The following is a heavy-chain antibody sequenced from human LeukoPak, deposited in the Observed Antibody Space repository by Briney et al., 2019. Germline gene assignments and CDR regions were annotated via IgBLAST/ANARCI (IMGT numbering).Heavy chain of an antibody. D-gene: IGHD3-22*01. Sequence: ASVKVSCKPSGYTFTSYGISWVRQAPGQGLEWMGWISAYNGNTNYAQKLQGRVTITTDTSTSTAYMELRRLRSDDTAVYYCARGVKGYYYDSSGYYLDYFDYWGQGTLVTVSS. CDR3: ARGVKGYYYDSSGYYLDYFDY. J-gene: IGHJ4*02. V-gene: IGHV1-18*01. CDR2: ISAYNGNT. CDR1: GYTFTSYG.